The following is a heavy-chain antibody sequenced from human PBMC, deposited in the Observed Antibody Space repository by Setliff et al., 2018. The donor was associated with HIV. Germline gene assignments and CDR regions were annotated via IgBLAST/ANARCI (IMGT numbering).Heavy chain of an antibody. CDR1: GGSIRTSSYY. Sequence: ETLSLTCTVSGGSIRTSSYYWGWIRQPPGKGLEWIGSIYHSGSTYYNPSLKSRVTMSVDTSKNQFSLKLNSVTAADTAVYYCARMDTSYRSFEYWGQGTLVTVSS. J-gene: IGHJ4*02. D-gene: IGHD5-18*01. CDR3: ARMDTSYRSFEY. CDR2: IYHSGST. V-gene: IGHV4-39*07.